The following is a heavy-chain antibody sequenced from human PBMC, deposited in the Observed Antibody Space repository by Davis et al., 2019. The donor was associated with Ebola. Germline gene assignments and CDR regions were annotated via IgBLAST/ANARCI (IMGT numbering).Heavy chain of an antibody. J-gene: IGHJ4*02. CDR2: ISGFGDAT. CDR1: GFTFVSYA. D-gene: IGHD3-9*01. CDR3: AKDFEGDGSFRVY. Sequence: GESLKISCAASGFTFVSYAMAWVRQAPGKGLEWVSGISGFGDATYYADSVKGRFTISRDNSRAMLYLRMNSMRAEDTAVYYCAKDFEGDGSFRVYWGQGTLVTVSS. V-gene: IGHV3-23*01.